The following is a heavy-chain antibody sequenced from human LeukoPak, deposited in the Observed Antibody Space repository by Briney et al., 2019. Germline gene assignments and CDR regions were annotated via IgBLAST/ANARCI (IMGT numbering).Heavy chain of an antibody. J-gene: IGHJ5*02. CDR2: IYHSGST. D-gene: IGHD4-23*01. V-gene: IGHV4-38-2*02. CDR1: GYSISSGYY. Sequence: SETLSLTCTVSGYSISSGYYWGWIRQPPGKGLEWIGSIYHSGSTYYNPSLKSRVTISVDTSKNQFSLKLSSVTAADTAVYYCARFDYGGNPGWFDPWGQGTPVTVSS. CDR3: ARFDYGGNPGWFDP.